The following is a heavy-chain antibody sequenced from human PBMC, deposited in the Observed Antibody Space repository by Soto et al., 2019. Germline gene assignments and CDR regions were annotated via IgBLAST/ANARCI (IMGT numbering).Heavy chain of an antibody. V-gene: IGHV1-69*13. CDR3: ARPYDSSGPSPGYYGMDV. J-gene: IGHJ6*02. CDR2: IIPIFGTA. D-gene: IGHD3-22*01. Sequence: ASVKVSCKASGGTFSSYAISWVRQAPGQGLEWMGGIIPIFGTANYAQKFQGRVTITADESTSTAYMEVSSLRSEDTAVYYCARPYDSSGPSPGYYGMDVWGQGTTVTVAS. CDR1: GGTFSSYA.